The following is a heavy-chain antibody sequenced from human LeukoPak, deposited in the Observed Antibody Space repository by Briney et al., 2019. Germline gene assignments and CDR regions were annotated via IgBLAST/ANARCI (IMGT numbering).Heavy chain of an antibody. Sequence: SETLSLTCSVSGGSINSYWWSWIRQPAGKGLEFLGRIYTTGRTNYNPSLKSRVSMSVDTSKNMFSLELRSVTAADTAVYYCALPAKGAFFYYYMEVWGKGTTVTVSS. V-gene: IGHV4-4*07. J-gene: IGHJ6*03. CDR3: ALPAKGAFFYYYMEV. CDR2: IYTTGRT. CDR1: GGSINSYW. D-gene: IGHD2-2*01.